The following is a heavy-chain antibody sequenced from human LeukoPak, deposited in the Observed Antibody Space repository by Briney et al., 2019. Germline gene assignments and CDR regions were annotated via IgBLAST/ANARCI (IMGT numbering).Heavy chain of an antibody. Sequence: ASVKVPYKASGYIFSTYDIHWVRQATGQGLEWMGWVNPNSGNTDFGQKFQGRLTITRNTSISTVYMELSSLRSEDTAVYYCARQSEFLEWLYYFDSWGQGTLVTVSS. CDR1: GYIFSTYD. CDR2: VNPNSGNT. CDR3: ARQSEFLEWLYYFDS. V-gene: IGHV1-8*03. J-gene: IGHJ4*02. D-gene: IGHD3-3*01.